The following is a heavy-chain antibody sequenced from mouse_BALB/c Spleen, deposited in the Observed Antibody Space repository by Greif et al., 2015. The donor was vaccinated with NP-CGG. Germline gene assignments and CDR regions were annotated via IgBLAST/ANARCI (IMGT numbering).Heavy chain of an antibody. CDR2: INPSNGGT. Sequence: QVQLQQSGAELVKPGASVKLSCKASGYTFTSYYMYWVKQRPGQGLEWIGEINPSNGGTNFNEKFKSKATLTVDKSSSTAYMQLSSLTSEDSAVYYCTRSGYYGSSYYWGQGTTHTVSS. CDR3: TRSGYYGSSYY. V-gene: IGHV1S81*02. D-gene: IGHD1-1*01. CDR1: GYTFTSYY. J-gene: IGHJ2*01.